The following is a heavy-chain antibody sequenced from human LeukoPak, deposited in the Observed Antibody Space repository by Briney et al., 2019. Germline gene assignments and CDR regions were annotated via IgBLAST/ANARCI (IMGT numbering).Heavy chain of an antibody. D-gene: IGHD4-17*01. CDR3: ARALTVTTSVKNY. V-gene: IGHV1-2*06. Sequence: GASVKVSCKASGYTFTGYYMHWVRQAPGHGLEWMGRINPNSGGTNYAQKFQGRVTMTRDTSISTAYMELSRLRSDDTAVYYCARALTVTTSVKNYWGQGTLVTVSS. J-gene: IGHJ4*02. CDR1: GYTFTGYY. CDR2: INPNSGGT.